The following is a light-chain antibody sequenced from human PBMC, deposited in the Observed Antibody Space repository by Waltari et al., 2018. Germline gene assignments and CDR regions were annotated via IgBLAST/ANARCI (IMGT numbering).Light chain of an antibody. CDR1: SSDIGGHNY. Sequence: QSALTQPPSASGSPGQSVTISCTGTSSDIGGHNYVSWYQQHPGKAPKLMIYEVIKRPSGVPDRFSGSKSGNTASLTVSGLQAEDEADYYCSSYAGGNNLLFGGGTKLTVL. CDR2: EVI. J-gene: IGLJ2*01. V-gene: IGLV2-8*01. CDR3: SSYAGGNNLL.